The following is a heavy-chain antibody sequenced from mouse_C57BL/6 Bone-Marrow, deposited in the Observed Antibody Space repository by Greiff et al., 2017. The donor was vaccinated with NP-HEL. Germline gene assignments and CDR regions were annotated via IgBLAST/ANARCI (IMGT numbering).Heavy chain of an antibody. V-gene: IGHV1-81*01. J-gene: IGHJ4*01. Sequence: QVQLKQSGAELARPGASVKLSCKASGYTFTSYGISWVKQRTGQGLEWIGEIYPRSGNTYYNEKFKGKATLTADKSSSTAYMELRSLTSEDSAVYFCARGAIYYDYPYYAMDYWGQGTSVTVSS. CDR2: IYPRSGNT. D-gene: IGHD2-4*01. CDR1: GYTFTSYG. CDR3: ARGAIYYDYPYYAMDY.